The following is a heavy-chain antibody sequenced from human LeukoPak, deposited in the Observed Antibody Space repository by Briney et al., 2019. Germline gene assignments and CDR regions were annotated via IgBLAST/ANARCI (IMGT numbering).Heavy chain of an antibody. D-gene: IGHD5-18*01. CDR3: ARDVGGYSYGFVY. Sequence: GGSLRLSCAASGFTFSSYSMNWVRQAPGKGLEWVSSISSSSSYIYYADSVKGRFTISRDNAKNSLYLHMNSLRAEDTAVYYCARDVGGYSYGFVYWGQGTLVTVSS. CDR2: ISSSSSYI. CDR1: GFTFSSYS. V-gene: IGHV3-21*01. J-gene: IGHJ4*02.